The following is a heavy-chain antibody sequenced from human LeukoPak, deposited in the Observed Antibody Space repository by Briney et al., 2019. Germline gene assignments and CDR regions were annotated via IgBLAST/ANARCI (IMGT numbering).Heavy chain of an antibody. V-gene: IGHV3-21*01. D-gene: IGHD3-22*01. CDR1: GFTFSSYS. J-gene: IGHJ4*02. CDR2: ISSSSSYI. CDR3: ARAVPYYYDCSGYSDPPDY. Sequence: SGGSLRLSCAASGFTFSSYSMNWVRQAPGKGLEWVSSISSSSSYIYYADSVKGRFTISRDNAKNSLYLQMNSLRAEDTAVYYCARAVPYYYDCSGYSDPPDYWGQGTLVTVSS.